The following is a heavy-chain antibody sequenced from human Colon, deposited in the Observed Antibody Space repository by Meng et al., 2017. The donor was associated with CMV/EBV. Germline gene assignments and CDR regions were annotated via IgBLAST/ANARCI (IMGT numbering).Heavy chain of an antibody. CDR3: ARDGIRGVFFFDY. D-gene: IGHD1-14*01. Sequence: PGAVVKVSCRASGFTFIGHYMTWVRQAPGQGLEWMGWIDANSGGTNYAQKFQGRLTMTRDTSISTVYMELNRLRSDDTAVYFCARDGIRGVFFFDYWGQGTLVTVSS. V-gene: IGHV1-2*02. CDR2: IDANSGGT. CDR1: GFTFIGHY. J-gene: IGHJ4*02.